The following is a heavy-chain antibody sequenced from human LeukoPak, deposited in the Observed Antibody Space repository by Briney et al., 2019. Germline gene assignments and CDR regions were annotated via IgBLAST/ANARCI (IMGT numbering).Heavy chain of an antibody. CDR3: ARDGRGGGLDY. CDR1: GGSISSSSYY. D-gene: IGHD2-15*01. V-gene: IGHV4-31*03. J-gene: IGHJ4*02. Sequence: PSETLSLTCTVSGGSISSSSYYWGWIRQPPGKGLEWIGYIYYSGSTYYNPSLKSRVTISVDTSKNQFSLKLSSVTAADTAVYYCARDGRGGGLDYWGQGTLVTVSS. CDR2: IYYSGST.